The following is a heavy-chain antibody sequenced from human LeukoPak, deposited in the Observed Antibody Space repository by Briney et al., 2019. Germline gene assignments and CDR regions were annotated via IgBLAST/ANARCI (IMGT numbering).Heavy chain of an antibody. CDR2: IIPIFGTA. D-gene: IGHD6-19*01. CDR3: ARDEAFGQWLAPGDY. J-gene: IGHJ4*02. Sequence: ASVKVSCKASGGTFSSYAISWVRQAPRQGLEWMGSIIPIFGTANYAQKFQGRVTITTDESTSTAYMELSSLRSEDTAVYYCARDEAFGQWLAPGDYWGQGTLVTVSS. V-gene: IGHV1-69*05. CDR1: GGTFSSYA.